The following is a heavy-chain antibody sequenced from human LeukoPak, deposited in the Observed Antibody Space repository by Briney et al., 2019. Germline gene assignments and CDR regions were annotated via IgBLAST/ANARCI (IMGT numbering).Heavy chain of an antibody. Sequence: GGSLTLSCAASGFTFSSYEMNWVRQAPGKGLEWVSYISNSCSTIYYADSVKGRFTISRDNAQNSLYLHMSSLRAEDTAVYYCARDPYSGGYGDDYYYYMDVWGKGTTVTISS. J-gene: IGHJ6*03. CDR1: GFTFSSYE. CDR3: ARDPYSGGYGDDYYYYMDV. D-gene: IGHD1-26*01. CDR2: ISNSCSTI. V-gene: IGHV3-48*03.